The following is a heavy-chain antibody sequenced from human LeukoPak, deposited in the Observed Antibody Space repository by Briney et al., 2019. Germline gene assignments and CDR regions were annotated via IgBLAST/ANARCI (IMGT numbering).Heavy chain of an antibody. CDR3: AKSPKTYCSSTSCYPYYYYYMDV. CDR1: GFTFSSYG. J-gene: IGHJ6*03. V-gene: IGHV3-23*01. CDR2: ISGSGGST. Sequence: GGSLRLSCTASGFTFSSYGMSWVRQAPGKGLEWVSAISGSGGSTYYADSVKGRFTISRDNSKNTLYLQMNSLRAEDTAVYYCAKSPKTYCSSTSCYPYYYYYMDVWGKGTTVTISS. D-gene: IGHD2-2*01.